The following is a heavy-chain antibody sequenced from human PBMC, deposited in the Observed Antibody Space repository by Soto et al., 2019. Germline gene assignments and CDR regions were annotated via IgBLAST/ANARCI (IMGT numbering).Heavy chain of an antibody. V-gene: IGHV3-23*01. CDR1: GCTFSSYA. CDR3: AKEGTTTAQY. CDR2: ISCSDGRT. Sequence: GGSRRLSCAASGCTFSSYAMSWVRQAPGKGLEWVSAISCSDGRTYYADSVKGRFTISRDNSKNTLYLQMNSLRAEDTAVYYCAKEGTTTAQYWGQGTLVTVSS. J-gene: IGHJ4*02. D-gene: IGHD1-7*01.